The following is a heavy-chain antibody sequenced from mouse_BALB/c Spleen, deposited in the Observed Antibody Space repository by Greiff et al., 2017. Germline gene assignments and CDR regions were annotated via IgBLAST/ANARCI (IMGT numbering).Heavy chain of an antibody. CDR1: GYTFTSYW. CDR2: INPSTGYT. V-gene: IGHV1-7*01. J-gene: IGHJ3*01. D-gene: IGHD2-2*01. Sequence: QVHVKQSGAELAKPGASVKMSCKASGYTFTSYWMHWVKQRPGQGLEWIGYINPSTGYTEYNQKFKDKATLTADKSSSTAYMQLSSLTSEDSAVYYCARRYGYDGFAYWGQGTLVTVSA. CDR3: ARRYGYDGFAY.